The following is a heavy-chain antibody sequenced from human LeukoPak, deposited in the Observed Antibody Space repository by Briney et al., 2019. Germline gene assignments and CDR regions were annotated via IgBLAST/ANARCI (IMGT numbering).Heavy chain of an antibody. V-gene: IGHV4-39*02. Sequence: SETLSLTCTVSGGSISSSSYYWGWIRQPPGKGLEWIGSIYYSGSTYYNPSLKSRVTISVDTSKNQFSLKLSSVTAADTALYYCAKDKGSSWSGWFDPWGQGTLVTVSS. CDR1: GGSISSSSYY. CDR3: AKDKGSSWSGWFDP. CDR2: IYYSGST. J-gene: IGHJ5*02. D-gene: IGHD6-13*01.